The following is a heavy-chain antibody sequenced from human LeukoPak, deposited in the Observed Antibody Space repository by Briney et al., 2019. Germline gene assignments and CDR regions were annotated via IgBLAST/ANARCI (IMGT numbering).Heavy chain of an antibody. CDR3: ARDRGSAGGFDY. D-gene: IGHD6-13*01. CDR1: GGSINGYY. V-gene: IGHV4-59*01. Sequence: SETLSLTCTVSGGSINGYYWSWIRQPPGKGLEWIAYLSYSGSPNYNPSLKNRFTISRDTSKNQLSLSLSSVAAADTAVYYCARDRGSAGGFDYWGQGTLVTVSS. J-gene: IGHJ4*02. CDR2: LSYSGSP.